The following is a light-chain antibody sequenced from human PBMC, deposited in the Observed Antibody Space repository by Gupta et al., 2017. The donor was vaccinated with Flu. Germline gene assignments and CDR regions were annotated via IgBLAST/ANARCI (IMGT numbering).Light chain of an antibody. CDR2: AAS. CDR3: QQSYSTPLT. J-gene: IGKJ4*01. CDR1: QSISSY. Sequence: PSTLSASVGDRVTITCRASQSISSYLNWYQQKPGKAPKLLIYAASSLQSGVPSRFSGSGSGTDFTLTISSLQPEDFATYYCQQSYSTPLTFGGGTKVEIK. V-gene: IGKV1-39*01.